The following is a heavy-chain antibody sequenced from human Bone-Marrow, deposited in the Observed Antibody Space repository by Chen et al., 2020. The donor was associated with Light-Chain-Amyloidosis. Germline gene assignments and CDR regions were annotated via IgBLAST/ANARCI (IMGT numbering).Heavy chain of an antibody. J-gene: IGHJ4*02. D-gene: IGHD5-12*01. V-gene: IGHV5-51*01. CDR1: GYTFPNYW. Sequence: EVQLEQSGPEVKKPGESLKISCKGSGYTFPNYWIGWVRQMPGKGLEWMGVIYPDDSDARYSPSFEGQVTISADKSITTADLQWRSLKASDTAMYYCARRRDGYNFDYWGQGTQVTVSS. CDR2: IYPDDSDA. CDR3: ARRRDGYNFDY.